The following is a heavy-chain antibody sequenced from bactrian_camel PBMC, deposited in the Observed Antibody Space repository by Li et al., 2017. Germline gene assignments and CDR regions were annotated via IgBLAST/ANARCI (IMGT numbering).Heavy chain of an antibody. CDR2: IAPDGSR. V-gene: IGHV3S55*01. D-gene: IGHD1*01. CDR3: AANHWVPSTLRGRPDEYDY. CDR1: GLTFEGGN. Sequence: HVQLVESGGGAVQTGGSLRLTCTAVGLTFEGGNQGWYRETPGNEFELVSSIAPDGSRWYADSVQGRFTISRNVLPERLSLQMNSLKPEDTAMYYCAANHWVPSTLRGRPDEYDYWGQGTQVTVS. J-gene: IGHJ4*01.